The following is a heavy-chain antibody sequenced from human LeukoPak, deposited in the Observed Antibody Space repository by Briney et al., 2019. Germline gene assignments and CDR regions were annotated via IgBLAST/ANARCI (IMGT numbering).Heavy chain of an antibody. Sequence: SVKVSCKASGGTFSSYAISWVRQAPGQGLEWMGGIIPIFGTADYAQKFQGRVTITADESTSTAYRELSSLRSEDTDVYYCARVPPAEYYFDYWGQGTLVTVSS. J-gene: IGHJ4*02. CDR2: IIPIFGTA. CDR1: GGTFSSYA. V-gene: IGHV1-69*13. CDR3: ARVPPAEYYFDY.